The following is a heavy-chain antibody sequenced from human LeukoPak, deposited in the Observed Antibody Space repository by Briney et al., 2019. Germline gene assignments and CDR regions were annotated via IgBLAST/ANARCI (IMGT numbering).Heavy chain of an antibody. CDR2: IKQDGSEK. CDR3: ARELRTYDSSGYYVPYYFDY. D-gene: IGHD3-22*01. Sequence: GGSLRLSCAASGFTFSNYAMTWVRQAPGKGLEWVANIKQDGSEKYYVDSVKGRFTISRDNAKNSLYLQMNSLRAEDTAVYYCARELRTYDSSGYYVPYYFDYWGQGTLVTVSS. V-gene: IGHV3-7*01. CDR1: GFTFSNYA. J-gene: IGHJ4*02.